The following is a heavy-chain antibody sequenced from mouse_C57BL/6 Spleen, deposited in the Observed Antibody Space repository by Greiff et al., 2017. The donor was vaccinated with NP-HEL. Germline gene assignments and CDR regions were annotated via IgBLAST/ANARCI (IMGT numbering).Heavy chain of an antibody. CDR1: GFTFSSYA. V-gene: IGHV5-4*01. CDR2: ISDGGSYT. Sequence: EVQVVESGGGLVKPGGSLKLSCAASGFTFSSYAMSWVRQTPEKRLEWVATISDGGSYTYYPDNVKGRFTISRDNAKNNLYLQMSHLKSEDTAMYYCARDSGTESFDYWGQGTTLTVSS. J-gene: IGHJ2*01. D-gene: IGHD3-3*01. CDR3: ARDSGTESFDY.